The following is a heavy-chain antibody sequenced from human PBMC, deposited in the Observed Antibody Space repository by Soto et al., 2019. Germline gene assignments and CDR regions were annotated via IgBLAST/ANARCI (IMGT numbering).Heavy chain of an antibody. CDR3: ARSALAGTSDFAH. Sequence: GASVKVSCKATGYSFTNSFIQWVRQAPGQGLEWLGWINSKTGGTKYAQRFRARLTVTRDTSVSTAYMDLSSLRSDDTAVYFCARSALAGTSDFAHWGQGTLVTVSS. V-gene: IGHV1-2*02. CDR1: GYSFTNSF. D-gene: IGHD6-19*01. J-gene: IGHJ4*02. CDR2: INSKTGGT.